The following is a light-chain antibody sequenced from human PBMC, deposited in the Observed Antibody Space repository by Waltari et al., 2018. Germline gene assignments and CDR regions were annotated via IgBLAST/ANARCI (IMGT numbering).Light chain of an antibody. CDR1: QSVSSN. V-gene: IGKV3-15*01. Sequence: EIVMTQSPATLSLSPGERATISCRASQSVSSNLAWYQQKPGQGPRLLIYGASTRATGIPARFSGSGSGTEFTLTISSMQSEDFAVYYCQQYNNWPPYTFGQGTKLEIK. CDR2: GAS. J-gene: IGKJ2*01. CDR3: QQYNNWPPYT.